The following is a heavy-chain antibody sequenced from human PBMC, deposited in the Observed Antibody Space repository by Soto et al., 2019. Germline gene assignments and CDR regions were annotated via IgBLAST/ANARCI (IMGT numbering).Heavy chain of an antibody. CDR3: ARLGRRDGYNYNYYYGMDV. Sequence: GESLKISCKGSGYSFTSYWIGWVRQMPGKGLEWMGIIYPGDSDTRYSPSFQGQVTISADKSISTAYLQWSSLKASDTAMYYCARLGRRDGYNYNYYYGMDVWGQGPRSPSP. CDR1: GYSFTSYW. D-gene: IGHD5-12*01. J-gene: IGHJ6*02. CDR2: IYPGDSDT. V-gene: IGHV5-51*01.